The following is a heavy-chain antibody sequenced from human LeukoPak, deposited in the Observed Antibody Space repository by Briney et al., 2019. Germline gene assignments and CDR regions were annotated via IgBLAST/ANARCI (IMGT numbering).Heavy chain of an antibody. V-gene: IGHV1-2*02. CDR1: GYTFTGYY. CDR3: ARVRQQQLVGYYYYMDV. CDR2: INPNSGGT. J-gene: IGHJ6*03. Sequence: ASVKVSCKASGYTFTGYYMHWVRQAPGQGLEWMGWINPNSGGTNYAQKFQGRVTMTRDTSISTAYMELSRLRSDDTAVYYCARVRQQQLVGYYYYMDVWGKGTTVTISS. D-gene: IGHD6-13*01.